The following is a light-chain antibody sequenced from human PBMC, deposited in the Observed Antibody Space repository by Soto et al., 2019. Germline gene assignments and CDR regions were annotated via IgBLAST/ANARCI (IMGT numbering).Light chain of an antibody. Sequence: QSVLTQPASVSGSPGQSIAISCTGTSSDVGGYSYVSWYQQQPGKAPKLVISDVSNRPSGVSDRFSGSKSGNTASLTISGLQTGDEADYYCASYTTSSTYVFGTGTK. CDR1: SSDVGGYSY. CDR3: ASYTTSSTYV. J-gene: IGLJ1*01. CDR2: DVS. V-gene: IGLV2-14*01.